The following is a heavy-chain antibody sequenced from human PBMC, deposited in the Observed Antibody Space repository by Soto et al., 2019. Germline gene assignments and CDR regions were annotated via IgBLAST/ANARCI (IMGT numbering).Heavy chain of an antibody. Sequence: SGTLSLTCTVSGGSISSCAYYWSCIGQRPGKGLGWVAYIDGSGNIYSNPALKSLLTISRNTAKDHFSQKLDSVTATDTAVYYCGREKKGDWFEGKAFDPWGQGTLVTVSS. J-gene: IGHJ5*02. CDR1: GGSISSCAYY. CDR2: IDGSGNI. CDR3: GREKKGDWFEGKAFDP. D-gene: IGHD3-10*01. V-gene: IGHV4-30-4*01.